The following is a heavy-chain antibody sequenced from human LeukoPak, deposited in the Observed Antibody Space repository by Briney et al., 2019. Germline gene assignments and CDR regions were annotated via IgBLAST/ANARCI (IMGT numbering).Heavy chain of an antibody. J-gene: IGHJ6*03. CDR2: VRSRANTYAT. D-gene: IGHD3-22*01. V-gene: IGHV3-73*01. CDR1: GFTFSGSA. Sequence: GGSLKLSCSGSGFTFSGSAIHWVRQASGKGLEWVGRVRSRANTYATAYAASVEGRFIISRDDSKNTAYLQMNSLKTEDTAVYYCTRSRWVNNYERSVGLWDYDYYMDVWGKGTTVTVSS. CDR3: TRSRWVNNYERSVGLWDYDYYMDV.